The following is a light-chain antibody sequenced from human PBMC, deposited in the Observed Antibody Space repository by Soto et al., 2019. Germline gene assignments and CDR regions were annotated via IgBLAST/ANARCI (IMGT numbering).Light chain of an antibody. Sequence: QLVLTQSPSASASLGASVKLTCTLSSGHSNYAIAWHQQQPEKGPRYLMKLNSDGSHSKGDGIPDRFSGSSSGAERYLTISILQSEDEADYYCQTWGTGLWVFGGGTKLTV. CDR1: SGHSNYA. V-gene: IGLV4-69*01. CDR2: LNSDGSH. CDR3: QTWGTGLWV. J-gene: IGLJ3*02.